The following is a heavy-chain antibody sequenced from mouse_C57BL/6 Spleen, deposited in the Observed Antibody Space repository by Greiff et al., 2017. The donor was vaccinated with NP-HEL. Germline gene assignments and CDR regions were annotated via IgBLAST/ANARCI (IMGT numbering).Heavy chain of an antibody. CDR1: GYTFTDYY. J-gene: IGHJ4*01. CDR3: ASLLRDYAMDY. Sequence: VQLQQSGPVLVKPGASVKMSCKASGYTFTDYYMNWVKQSHGKSLEWIGVINPYNGGTSYNQKFKGKATLTVDKSSSTAYMELNSLTSEDSAVYYCASLLRDYAMDYWGQGTSVTVSS. V-gene: IGHV1-19*01. D-gene: IGHD1-1*01. CDR2: INPYNGGT.